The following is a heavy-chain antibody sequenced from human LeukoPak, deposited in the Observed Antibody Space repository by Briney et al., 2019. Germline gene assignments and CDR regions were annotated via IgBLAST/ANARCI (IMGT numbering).Heavy chain of an antibody. CDR2: IYYSGST. CDR1: GGSISSGDYY. CDR3: ATQQLVPAPFDY. J-gene: IGHJ4*02. V-gene: IGHV4-61*08. D-gene: IGHD6-13*01. Sequence: SETLSLTCTVSGGSISSGDYYWSWIRQPPGKGLEWIGYIYYSGSTNYNPSLKSRVTISVDTSKNQFSLKLSSVTAADTAVYYCATQQLVPAPFDYWGQGTLVTVSS.